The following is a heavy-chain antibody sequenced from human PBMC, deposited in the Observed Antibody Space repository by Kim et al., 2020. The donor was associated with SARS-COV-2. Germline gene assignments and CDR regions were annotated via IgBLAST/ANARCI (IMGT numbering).Heavy chain of an antibody. CDR3: ARDFIAVAGRFYYYYYGMDV. CDR1: GGSISSSSYY. CDR2: IYYSGST. J-gene: IGHJ6*02. V-gene: IGHV4-39*07. Sequence: SETLSLTCTVSGGSISSSSYYWGWIRQPPGKGLEWIGSIYYSGSTYYNPSLKSRVTISVDTSKNQFSLKLSSVTAADTAVYYCARDFIAVAGRFYYYYYGMDVWGQGTTVTVSS. D-gene: IGHD6-19*01.